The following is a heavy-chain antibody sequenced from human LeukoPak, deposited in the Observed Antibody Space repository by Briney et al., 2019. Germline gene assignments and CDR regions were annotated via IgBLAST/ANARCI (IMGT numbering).Heavy chain of an antibody. D-gene: IGHD3-3*01. CDR1: GFTFSSYE. Sequence: PGGSLRLSCAASGFTFSSYEMNWVRQAPGKGLEWVSYISSSGSTIYYADSVKGRFTISRDNAMNSLYLQMNSLRAEDTAVYYCASAGHGFWSGYFDYWGQGTLVTVSS. CDR2: ISSSGSTI. J-gene: IGHJ4*02. CDR3: ASAGHGFWSGYFDY. V-gene: IGHV3-48*03.